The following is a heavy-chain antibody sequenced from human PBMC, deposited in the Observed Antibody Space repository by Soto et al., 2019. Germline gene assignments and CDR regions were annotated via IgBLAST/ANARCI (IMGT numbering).Heavy chain of an antibody. J-gene: IGHJ3*02. CDR2: FDPEDGET. V-gene: IGHV1-24*01. D-gene: IGHD1-26*01. CDR3: ETARLSGRELDGDAFDI. CDR1: GYTLTELS. Sequence: ASVKVSCKVSGYTLTELSMHWVRQAPGKRHEWMGGFDPEDGETIYAQKFQGRVTMTEDTSTDTAYMEMSSLRSEDTAEYYWETARLSGRELDGDAFDIWGQGTMVTLSS.